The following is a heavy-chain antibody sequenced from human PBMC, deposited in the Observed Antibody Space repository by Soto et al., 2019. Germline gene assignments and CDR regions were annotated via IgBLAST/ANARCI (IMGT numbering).Heavy chain of an antibody. CDR1: GYSFTSYW. Sequence: PGESLKISCKGSGYSFTSYWIGWVRQMPGKGLEWMGIIYPDDSDTRYSPSFQGLVTISADKSINTAYLQWSGLKASDTAMYFCARQFATSGWYDYWGQGTLVTVSS. CDR3: ARQFATSGWYDY. D-gene: IGHD6-19*01. J-gene: IGHJ4*02. V-gene: IGHV5-51*01. CDR2: IYPDDSDT.